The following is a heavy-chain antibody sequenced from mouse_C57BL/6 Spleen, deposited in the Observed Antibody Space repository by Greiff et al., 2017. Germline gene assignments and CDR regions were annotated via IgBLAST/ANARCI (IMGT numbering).Heavy chain of an antibody. V-gene: IGHV5-17*01. CDR1: GFTFSDYG. D-gene: IGHD1-2*01. Sequence: EVQGVESGGGLVKPGGSLKLSCAASGFTFSDYGMHWVRQAPGKGLEWVAYISSGSRTLYYADRVKGRFTISRDNAKNTRFLQLTSLRSEDTAMYYCARDYGMYFDYWGQGTTLTVSS. J-gene: IGHJ2*01. CDR3: ARDYGMYFDY. CDR2: ISSGSRTL.